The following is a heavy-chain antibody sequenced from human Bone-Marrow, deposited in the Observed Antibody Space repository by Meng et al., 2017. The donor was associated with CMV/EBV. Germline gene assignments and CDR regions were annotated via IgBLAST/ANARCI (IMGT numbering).Heavy chain of an antibody. CDR1: GFTLATYA. CDR2: IYTDGTIT. CDR3: TRDTNWSFDA. J-gene: IGHJ4*02. D-gene: IGHD1-1*01. Sequence: GGSLRLSCAASGFTLATYAMHWVRQPPGKGLLWVSRIYTDGTITTYADSVKGRFTISRDNAKNALYLQMNSLRPEDTAVYYCTRDTNWSFDAWGLGTLVTVSS. V-gene: IGHV3-74*01.